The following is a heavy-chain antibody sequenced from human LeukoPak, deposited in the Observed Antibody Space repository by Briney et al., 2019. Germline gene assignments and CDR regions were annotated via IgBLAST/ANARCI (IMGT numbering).Heavy chain of an antibody. CDR3: ARKLGIAAAASY. J-gene: IGHJ4*02. V-gene: IGHV1-2*02. CDR2: IYPNSGGT. D-gene: IGHD6-13*01. CDR1: GYTFSGYF. Sequence: ASVKVSCRASGYTFSGYFMHWVRQAPGQGLEWMGWIYPNSGGTKYAQKFQGRVTMTRDTSISTIYMELSSLRSDDTAVYYCARKLGIAAAASYWGQGTLVTVSS.